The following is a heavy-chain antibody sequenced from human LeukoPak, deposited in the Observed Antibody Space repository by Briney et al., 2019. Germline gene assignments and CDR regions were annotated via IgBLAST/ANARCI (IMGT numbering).Heavy chain of an antibody. CDR2: IIPILGIA. Sequence: SVKVSCKASGGTFSSYAISWVRQAPGQGLEWMGRIIPILGIANYAQKFQGRVTITADKSTSTAYMELRSLRSDDTAVYYCARALSSIANYYFDYWGQGTLVTVSS. V-gene: IGHV1-69*04. J-gene: IGHJ4*02. CDR3: ARALSSIANYYFDY. D-gene: IGHD6-6*01. CDR1: GGTFSSYA.